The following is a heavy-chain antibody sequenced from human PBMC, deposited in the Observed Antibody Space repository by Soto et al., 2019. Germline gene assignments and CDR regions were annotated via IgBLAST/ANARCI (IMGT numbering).Heavy chain of an antibody. J-gene: IGHJ4*02. CDR3: AKDTYYHDSSGYYVFDY. CDR2: VSYDGSNK. V-gene: IGHV3-30*18. CDR1: GVTFSSYG. D-gene: IGHD3-22*01. Sequence: QVQLVESGGDVVQPGRSLRLSCVASGVTFSSYGIHWVRQAPGKGLEWVAAVSYDGSNKHYADSVKGRFTISRDNSEKRVSLQINSLRAEDTAVYYCAKDTYYHDSSGYYVFDYWGQGTLVTVSS.